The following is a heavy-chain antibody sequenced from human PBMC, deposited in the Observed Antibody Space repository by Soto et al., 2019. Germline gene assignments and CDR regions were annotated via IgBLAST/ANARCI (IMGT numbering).Heavy chain of an antibody. CDR1: GFTFDSYA. V-gene: IGHV3-23*01. CDR3: ARHRTWSGYDFNY. CDR2: IRGSGDTT. D-gene: IGHD3-3*01. J-gene: IGHJ4*02. Sequence: EVQLLESGGDLVQPGGSLRLSCAASGFTFDSYAMSWVRQAPGKGLEWVSSIRGSGDTTHYADSVMGRFTISRDNSKNTLSLHMNGLRAEDTAVYYCARHRTWSGYDFNYWGQGNLVTVSS.